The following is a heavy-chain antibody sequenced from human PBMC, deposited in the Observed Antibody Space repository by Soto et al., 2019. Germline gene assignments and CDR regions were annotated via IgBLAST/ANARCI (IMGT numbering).Heavy chain of an antibody. CDR2: IIPILGLA. V-gene: IGHV1-69*02. J-gene: IGHJ4*02. CDR1: GGTFSSNI. D-gene: IGHD3-10*01. Sequence: QVQLVQSGAEVKKPGSSVKVSCKASGGTFSSNIIIWVRQAPGQGLEWMGKIIPILGLANYAQQFQGRVTITADKSTSTAYMELSSLRSEDTAVYYCARGFGSGSYAVDYWGQGTLVTVSS. CDR3: ARGFGSGSYAVDY.